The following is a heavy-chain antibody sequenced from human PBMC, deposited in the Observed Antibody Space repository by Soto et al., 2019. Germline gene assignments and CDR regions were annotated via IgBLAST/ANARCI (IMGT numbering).Heavy chain of an antibody. CDR1: GGSFSGYY. CDR2: INHSGST. V-gene: IGHV4-34*01. CDR3: ARGLRYSSGWYERDY. J-gene: IGHJ4*02. D-gene: IGHD6-19*01. Sequence: QVQLQQWGAGLLKPSETLSLTCAVYGGSFSGYYWSWIRQPPGTGLEWIGEINHSGSTNYNPSLKSRVTISVDTSKNQFSLKLSSVTAADTAVYYCARGLRYSSGWYERDYWGQGTLVTVSS.